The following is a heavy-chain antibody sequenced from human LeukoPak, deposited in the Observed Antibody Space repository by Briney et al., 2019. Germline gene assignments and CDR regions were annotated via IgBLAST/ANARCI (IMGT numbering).Heavy chain of an antibody. Sequence: GGSLRLSCVASGFTFSSYSMNWVRQAPGKGLEWVSYIRSSSSPIYYADSVRGRFTISRDNAKNSLYLQMNSLRAEDTAVYYCTRDPEALDYWGQGTLVTVSS. J-gene: IGHJ4*02. CDR1: GFTFSSYS. V-gene: IGHV3-48*01. CDR2: IRSSSSPI. CDR3: TRDPEALDY.